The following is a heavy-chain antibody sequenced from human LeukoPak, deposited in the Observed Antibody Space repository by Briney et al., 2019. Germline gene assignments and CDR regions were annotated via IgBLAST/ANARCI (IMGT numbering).Heavy chain of an antibody. D-gene: IGHD1-26*01. CDR3: ARHQGGGREHYYGMDV. V-gene: IGHV4-39*01. Sequence: SETLSLTCTVSHGSMSSSSYYWGWIRQPPGKGLEWIGSIYHSGSTHYNPSLKSRVTISVDTPKNQFSLRLSSVTAADTAVYYCARHQGGGREHYYGMDVWGQGTTVTVSS. CDR2: IYHSGST. J-gene: IGHJ6*02. CDR1: HGSMSSSSYY.